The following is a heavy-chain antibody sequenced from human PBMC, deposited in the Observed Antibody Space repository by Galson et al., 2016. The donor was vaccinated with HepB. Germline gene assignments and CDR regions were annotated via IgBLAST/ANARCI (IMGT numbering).Heavy chain of an antibody. V-gene: IGHV4-34*12. J-gene: IGHJ6*02. Sequence: ETLSLTCAVYGGTFSGYFWSWVRRPPGKGLEWIGELIHSGTTNYNPSLKSRVTISVDTSKNQFSLRLSSVTAADTAVYYCARARYQLLDDRQSHYYYGMDVWGQGTRVTVPS. CDR3: ARARYQLLDDRQSHYYYGMDV. CDR1: GGTFSGYF. CDR2: LIHSGTT. D-gene: IGHD2-2*01.